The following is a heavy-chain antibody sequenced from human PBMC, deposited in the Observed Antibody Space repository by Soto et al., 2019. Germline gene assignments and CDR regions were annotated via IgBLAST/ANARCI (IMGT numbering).Heavy chain of an antibody. Sequence: GGSLRLSCAASGFTFSSYAMSWVRQAPGKGLEWVSAISGSGGSTYYADSVKGRFTISRDNSKNTLYLQMNSLRTEDTAVYYCAKAGGVLWFGEFNWFDPWGQGTLVTVSS. CDR3: AKAGGVLWFGEFNWFDP. V-gene: IGHV3-23*01. D-gene: IGHD3-10*01. CDR2: ISGSGGST. CDR1: GFTFSSYA. J-gene: IGHJ5*02.